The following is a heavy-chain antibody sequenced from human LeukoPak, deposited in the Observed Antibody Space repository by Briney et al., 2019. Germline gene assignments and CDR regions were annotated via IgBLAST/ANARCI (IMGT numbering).Heavy chain of an antibody. Sequence: SETLSLTCTVSGGSVSSGSYYWSWIRQPPGKGLEWIGYIYYSGSTNYNPSLKSRVTISVDTSKNQFSLKLSSVTAADTAVYYCASVGYSGYDYDYWGQGTLVTVSS. V-gene: IGHV4-61*01. CDR1: GGSVSSGSYY. CDR2: IYYSGST. D-gene: IGHD5-12*01. CDR3: ASVGYSGYDYDY. J-gene: IGHJ4*02.